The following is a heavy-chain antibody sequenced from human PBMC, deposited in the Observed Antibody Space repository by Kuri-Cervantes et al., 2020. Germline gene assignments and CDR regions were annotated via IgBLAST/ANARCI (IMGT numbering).Heavy chain of an antibody. CDR1: GGSISSGGYY. J-gene: IGHJ4*02. CDR3: AREEAALFDY. Sequence: SETLSLTCTVSGGSISSGGYYWSWIRQHPGKGLEWIGYIYYSGSTYYNPSLKSRVTISVDTSKNQFSLKLSSVTAADTAVYYCAREEAALFDYWGQGTLVTVSS. V-gene: IGHV4-31*03. CDR2: IYYSGST.